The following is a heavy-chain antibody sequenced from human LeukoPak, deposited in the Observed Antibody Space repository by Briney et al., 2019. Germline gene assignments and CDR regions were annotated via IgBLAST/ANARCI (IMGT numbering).Heavy chain of an antibody. D-gene: IGHD2-2*01. CDR1: GFTFSSYS. CDR3: ARGTSTSCYD. J-gene: IGHJ4*02. Sequence: GGSLRLSCAASGFTFSSYSMNWVRRAPGKGLEWASSISSSSSYIYYADSVKGRFTISRDNAKNSLYLQMNSLRAEDTAVYYCARGTSTSCYDWGQGTLVTVSS. V-gene: IGHV3-21*01. CDR2: ISSSSSYI.